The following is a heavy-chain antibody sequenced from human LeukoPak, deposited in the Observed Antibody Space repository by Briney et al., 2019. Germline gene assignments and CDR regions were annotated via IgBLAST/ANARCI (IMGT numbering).Heavy chain of an antibody. CDR2: IYYSGST. CDR3: ARGSITKGWFDP. D-gene: IGHD3-10*01. CDR1: GGSISSYY. V-gene: IGHV4-59*01. J-gene: IGHJ5*02. Sequence: SETLSLTCTVSGGSISSYYWGWIRQPPGKGLEWIGYIYYSGSTNYNPSLKSRVTISVDTSKNQFSLKLSSVTAADTAVYYCARGSITKGWFDPWGQGTLVTVSS.